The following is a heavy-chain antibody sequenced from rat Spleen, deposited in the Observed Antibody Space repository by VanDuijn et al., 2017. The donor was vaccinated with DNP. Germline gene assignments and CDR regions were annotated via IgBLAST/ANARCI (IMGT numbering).Heavy chain of an antibody. CDR1: GFTFRDHY. CDR3: ARVGDYHDGGDGDVLDV. J-gene: IGHJ4*01. CDR2: ISPGGGNT. V-gene: IGHV5-25*01. D-gene: IGHD1-12*02. Sequence: EVQLVESGGGLVQPGRSLKLSCAASGFTFRDHYMAWVRQIPQKGLEWVAAISPGGGNTYYRDSVKGRFTISRDNAKSTLYLQMTSLRSEDTASYYVARVGDYHDGGDGDVLDVWGQGTSVTVSS.